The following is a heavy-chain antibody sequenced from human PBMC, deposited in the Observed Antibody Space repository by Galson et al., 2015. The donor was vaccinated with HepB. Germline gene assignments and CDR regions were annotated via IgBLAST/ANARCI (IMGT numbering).Heavy chain of an antibody. CDR1: GGSISRFH. CDR2: IFSSGTP. D-gene: IGHD4-23*01. J-gene: IGHJ3*02. Sequence: ETLSLTCSVSGGSISRFHWTWVRQPAGKGLEWIGRIFSSGTPTYNPSLKSRVIMSVDTFRNQFSLKLSSMTAADTAVYFCARNSGGDSWNDAFDIWGQGTMVAVFS. V-gene: IGHV4-4*07. CDR3: ARNSGGDSWNDAFDI.